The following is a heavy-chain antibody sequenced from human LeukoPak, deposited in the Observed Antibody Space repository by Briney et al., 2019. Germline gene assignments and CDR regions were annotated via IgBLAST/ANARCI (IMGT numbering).Heavy chain of an antibody. V-gene: IGHV4-39*07. CDR3: ARDNIVVVPAAMSWFDP. Sequence: SETLSLTCTVSGGSISSSSYYWGWIRQPPGKGLEWIGSIYHSGSTYYNPSLKSRVTISVDTSKNQFSLKLSSVTAADTAVYYCARDNIVVVPAAMSWFDPWGQGTLVTVSS. J-gene: IGHJ5*02. D-gene: IGHD2-2*01. CDR2: IYHSGST. CDR1: GGSISSSSYY.